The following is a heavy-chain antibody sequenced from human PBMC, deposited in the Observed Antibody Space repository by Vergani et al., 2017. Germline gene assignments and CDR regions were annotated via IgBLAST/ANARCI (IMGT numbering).Heavy chain of an antibody. V-gene: IGHV1-46*01. J-gene: IGHJ2*01. CDR3: ARDDVLAVAGRFLWYFDL. CDR2: INPSGGST. Sequence: QVQLVQSGAEVKKPGASVKVSCKASGYTFTSYYMHWVRQAPGQGLEWMGIINPSGGSTSYAQKFQGRVTMTRDTSISTAYMELSRLRSDDTAVYYCARDDVLAVAGRFLWYFDLWGRGTLVTVSS. CDR1: GYTFTSYY. D-gene: IGHD6-19*01.